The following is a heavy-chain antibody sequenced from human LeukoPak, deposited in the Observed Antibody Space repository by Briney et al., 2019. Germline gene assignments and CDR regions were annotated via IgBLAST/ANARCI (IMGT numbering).Heavy chain of an antibody. CDR3: AKGGLWFGDIGGLDYYYMDV. CDR2: ISGISSYI. V-gene: IGHV3-21*01. D-gene: IGHD3-10*01. J-gene: IGHJ6*03. CDR1: GFTFSSYS. Sequence: GGSLRLSCAASGFTFSSYSMIWVRQAPGKGLEWVSSISGISSYIYYADSVKGRFTISRDNSKNTLYLQMNSLRAEDTAVYYCAKGGLWFGDIGGLDYYYMDVWGKGTTVTVSS.